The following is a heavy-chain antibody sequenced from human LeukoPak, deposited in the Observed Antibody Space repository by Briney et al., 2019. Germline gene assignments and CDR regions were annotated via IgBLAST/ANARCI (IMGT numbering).Heavy chain of an antibody. Sequence: PSETLSLTCSVSGDFICSYYWTWIRQSPGRGLEWIGYIYYGGSTNYSPSLQSRVSISVDTSNNQFSLQLRSVTATDTAIYYCARGRARDGSYPWLDSWGQGTLVTVSS. CDR2: IYYGGST. J-gene: IGHJ5*01. V-gene: IGHV4-59*01. CDR3: ARGRARDGSYPWLDS. D-gene: IGHD3-16*02. CDR1: GDFICSYY.